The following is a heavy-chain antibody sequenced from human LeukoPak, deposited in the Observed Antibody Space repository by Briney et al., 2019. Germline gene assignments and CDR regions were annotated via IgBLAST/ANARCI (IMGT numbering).Heavy chain of an antibody. CDR2: ISNSDGST. CDR3: AKSRTSTAYFNFDY. CDR1: GFTFSSYA. D-gene: IGHD3-22*01. Sequence: GGSLRLSCAASGFTFSSYAMTWVRQAPGKGLERVSVISNSDGSTYYTDSVKGRFTISRDNSKNTLYLQMDSLRAEDTAVYYCAKSRTSTAYFNFDYWGQGTLVTVSS. J-gene: IGHJ4*02. V-gene: IGHV3-23*01.